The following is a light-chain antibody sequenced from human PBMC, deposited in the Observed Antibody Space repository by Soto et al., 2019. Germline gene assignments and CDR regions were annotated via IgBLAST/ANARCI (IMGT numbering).Light chain of an antibody. CDR2: EVT. J-gene: IGLJ2*01. Sequence: QSALTQPASMSGSPGQSITIYCAGTSNDVGAYNYVSWYQHHPGQAPKLMIYEVTIRPSGVSPRFSGSKSANTASLTISGLQAEDEADYYCYSYTTTNTWLFGGGTKLTVL. CDR1: SNDVGAYNY. V-gene: IGLV2-14*01. CDR3: YSYTTTNTWL.